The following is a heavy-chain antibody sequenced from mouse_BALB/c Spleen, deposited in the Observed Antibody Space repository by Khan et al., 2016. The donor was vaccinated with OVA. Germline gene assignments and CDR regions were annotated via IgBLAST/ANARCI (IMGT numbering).Heavy chain of an antibody. CDR1: GIPLSSYG. Sequence: QVQLKQSGPGLVAPSQSLSMTCTVSGIPLSSYGVSWVRQPPGKGLEWLGVVWGDGTTNYHSALKSRLSISKDSSESQVILKLNSLQTDDTATYYCAISYYGLAWLTYWGQGTLVTVSA. CDR2: VWGDGTT. J-gene: IGHJ3*01. D-gene: IGHD1-2*01. CDR3: AISYYGLAWLTY. V-gene: IGHV2-3*01.